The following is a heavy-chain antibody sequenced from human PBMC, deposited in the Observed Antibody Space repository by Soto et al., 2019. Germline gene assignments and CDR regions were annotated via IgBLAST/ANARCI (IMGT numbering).Heavy chain of an antibody. CDR3: ATEGDSSGWYYFDY. D-gene: IGHD6-19*01. J-gene: IGHJ4*02. V-gene: IGHV1-2*02. CDR2: INPNSGGT. Sequence: QVQLVQSGAEVKKPGASVKVSCKASGYTFTGYYMHWMRQAPGQGLEWMGWINPNSGGTNYAQKIQGRVTMTRDTSISTAYMELSRLRSDDTAVYYCATEGDSSGWYYFDYWGQGTLVTVSS. CDR1: GYTFTGYY.